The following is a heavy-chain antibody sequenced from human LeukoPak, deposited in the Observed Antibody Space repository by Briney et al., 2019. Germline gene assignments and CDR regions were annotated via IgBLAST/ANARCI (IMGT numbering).Heavy chain of an antibody. CDR2: IIPIFGTA. CDR3: ARGWEAASAPDS. V-gene: IGHV1-69*06. J-gene: IGHJ4*02. D-gene: IGHD6-13*01. CDR1: GGTFSSYA. Sequence: ASVTVSCKASGGTFSSYAISWVRQAPGQGLEWMGGIIPIFGTANYAQKFQGRVTFTWDTSATTAYMELNSLNSEDTAVFYCARGWEAASAPDSWGQGTLVTVSP.